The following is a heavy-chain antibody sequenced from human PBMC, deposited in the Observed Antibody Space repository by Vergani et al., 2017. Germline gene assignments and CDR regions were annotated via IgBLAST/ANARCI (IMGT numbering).Heavy chain of an antibody. Sequence: QMQLQESGPGLVKASETLSLTCTVSGDSIISRSYYLGWIRQPPGKGLEWIGSIYNRGNGYSSSSLKSRVTISADTSKNQFSLRLTSVTAADTAVYYCASGKYYSDSTSHSRGRYFDVWGRGTLVTVPS. D-gene: IGHD3-16*01. CDR1: GDSIISRSYY. CDR2: IYNRGNG. V-gene: IGHV4-39*01. J-gene: IGHJ2*01. CDR3: ASGKYYSDSTSHSRGRYFDV.